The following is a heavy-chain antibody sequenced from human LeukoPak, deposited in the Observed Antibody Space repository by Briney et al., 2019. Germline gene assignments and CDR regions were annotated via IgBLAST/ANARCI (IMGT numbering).Heavy chain of an antibody. CDR3: ARGGAGVRQGRFDY. V-gene: IGHV3-21*01. J-gene: IGHJ4*02. Sequence: GGSLRLSCAASGFTFSPYNINWVRQAPGKGLEWVSSIGSSSSYIYYADSVKGRFTISRDNAKNSLYLQMNSLRAEDTAVYYCARGGAGVRQGRFDYWGQGTLVTVSS. CDR1: GFTFSPYN. CDR2: IGSSSSYI. D-gene: IGHD4-23*01.